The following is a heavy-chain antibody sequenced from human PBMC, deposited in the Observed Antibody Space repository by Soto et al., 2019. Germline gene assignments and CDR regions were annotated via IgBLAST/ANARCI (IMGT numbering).Heavy chain of an antibody. Sequence: GGSLRLSCAASGFTFSSYAMSWVRQAPGKGLEWVSAISGSGGSTYYADSVKGRFTISRDNSKNTLYLQMNSLRAEDTAVYYCAKDRASYSSSGGDYFDYWGQGTLVTVSS. V-gene: IGHV3-23*01. CDR1: GFTFSSYA. CDR3: AKDRASYSSSGGDYFDY. J-gene: IGHJ4*02. D-gene: IGHD6-19*01. CDR2: ISGSGGST.